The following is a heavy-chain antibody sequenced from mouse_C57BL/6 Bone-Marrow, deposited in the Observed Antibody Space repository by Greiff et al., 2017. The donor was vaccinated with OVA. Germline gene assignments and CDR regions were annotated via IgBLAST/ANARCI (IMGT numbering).Heavy chain of an antibody. CDR2: ISYDGSN. CDR3: ARERDYYGSSYYY. J-gene: IGHJ2*01. D-gene: IGHD1-1*01. Sequence: EVKLVESGPGLVKPSQSLSLTCSVTGYSITSGYYWNWIRQFPGNKLEWMGYISYDGSNNYNPSLKNRISITRDTSKNQFFLKLNSVTTEDTATYYCARERDYYGSSYYYWGQGTTLTVSS. V-gene: IGHV3-6*01. CDR1: GYSITSGYY.